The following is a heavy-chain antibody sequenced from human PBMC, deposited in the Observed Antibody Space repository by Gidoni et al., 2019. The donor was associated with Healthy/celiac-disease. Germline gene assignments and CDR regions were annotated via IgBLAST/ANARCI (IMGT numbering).Heavy chain of an antibody. CDR2: ISGSGGST. CDR3: AKDGLNYDILTGYYIYYYYMDV. J-gene: IGHJ6*03. Sequence: EVQLLESGGGLVQPGGSLRLSCAASGFTFSSYAMSWVRQVPGKGLEWVSAISGSGGSTYYADSVKGRFTISRDNSKNTLYLQMNSLRAEDTAVYYCAKDGLNYDILTGYYIYYYYMDVWGKGTTVTVSS. CDR1: GFTFSSYA. V-gene: IGHV3-23*01. D-gene: IGHD3-9*01.